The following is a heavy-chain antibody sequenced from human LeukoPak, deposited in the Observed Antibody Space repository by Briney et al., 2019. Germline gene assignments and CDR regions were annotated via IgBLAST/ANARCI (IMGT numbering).Heavy chain of an antibody. Sequence: SSVKVSCKASGGTFSSYAVSWVRQAPGQGLEWMGGIIPIFGTANYAQKFQGRVTITADESTSTAYMELSSLRSEDTAVYYCARAFDLGATGNWFDPWGQGTLVTVSS. V-gene: IGHV1-69*01. D-gene: IGHD1-26*01. CDR2: IIPIFGTA. J-gene: IGHJ5*02. CDR1: GGTFSSYA. CDR3: ARAFDLGATGNWFDP.